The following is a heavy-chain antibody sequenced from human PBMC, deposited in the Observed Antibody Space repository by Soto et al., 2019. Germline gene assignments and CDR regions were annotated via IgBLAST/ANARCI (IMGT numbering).Heavy chain of an antibody. CDR1: GFTFSSYG. CDR2: ISYDGSNK. Sequence: GGSLRLSCAASGFTFSSYGMHWVRQAPGKGLEWVAVISYDGSNKYYADSVKGRFTISRDNSKNTLYLQMNSLRAEDTAVYYCAKDRSIAAAGYFDYWGQGTLGTVAS. V-gene: IGHV3-30*18. CDR3: AKDRSIAAAGYFDY. J-gene: IGHJ4*02. D-gene: IGHD6-13*01.